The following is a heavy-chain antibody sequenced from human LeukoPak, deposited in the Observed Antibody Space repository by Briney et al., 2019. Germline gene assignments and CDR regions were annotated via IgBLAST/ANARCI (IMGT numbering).Heavy chain of an antibody. V-gene: IGHV3-48*01. CDR2: ISSSSTTM. CDR3: AREGYYGSGSPPSLYLDY. D-gene: IGHD3-10*01. J-gene: IGHJ4*02. CDR1: GFTFSSYS. Sequence: GGSLRLSCAASGFTFSSYSMNWVRQAPGKGLEWVSYISSSSTTMYYADSVKGRFTISRDNSRSTLYLQMNSLRPEDTAIYYCAREGYYGSGSPPSLYLDYWGQGTLVTVSS.